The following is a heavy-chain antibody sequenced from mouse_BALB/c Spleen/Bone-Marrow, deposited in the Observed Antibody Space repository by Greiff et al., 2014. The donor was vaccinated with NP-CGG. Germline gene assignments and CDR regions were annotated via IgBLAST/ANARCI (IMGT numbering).Heavy chain of an antibody. D-gene: IGHD4-1*01. Sequence: QVQLPQPGAELARPGASVKMSCKASGYTFTTYTIQWVKRRPGQGLEWIGYIVPSSGYTDYNQKFRDKTSLTADKSSNTAYIQRSSLTSADSAVYYCAREARTGAWFAYWGQGTLVTVSA. CDR1: GYTFTTYT. CDR2: IVPSSGYT. V-gene: IGHV1-4*02. CDR3: AREARTGAWFAY. J-gene: IGHJ3*01.